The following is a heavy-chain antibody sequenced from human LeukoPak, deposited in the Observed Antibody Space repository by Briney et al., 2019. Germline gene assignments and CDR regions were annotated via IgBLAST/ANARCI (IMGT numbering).Heavy chain of an antibody. D-gene: IGHD2-15*01. CDR1: GGSISSGDYY. J-gene: IGHJ4*02. CDR2: IKQDGGEK. Sequence: PSETLSLTCTVSGGSISSGDYYWSWIRQPPGKGLEWVANIKQDGGEKYYLDSVKGRFTISRDNAKNSLYLQMNSLRAEDTAVYYCARDLSGPSLYWGQGTLVTVSS. CDR3: ARDLSGPSLY. V-gene: IGHV3-7*01.